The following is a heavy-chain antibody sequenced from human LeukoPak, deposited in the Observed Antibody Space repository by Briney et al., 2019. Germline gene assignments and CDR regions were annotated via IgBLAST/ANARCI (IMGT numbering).Heavy chain of an antibody. J-gene: IGHJ6*03. CDR3: ARATPYYYYYMDV. CDR2: ISSSSYI. D-gene: IGHD2-15*01. V-gene: IGHV3-21*01. CDR1: GFTFSSYS. Sequence: GGSLRLSCAASGFTFSSYSMNWVRQAPGKGLEWVSSISSSSYIYYADSVKGRFTISRDNAKNSLYLQMNSLRADDTAVYYCARATPYYYYYMDVWGKGTTVTVSS.